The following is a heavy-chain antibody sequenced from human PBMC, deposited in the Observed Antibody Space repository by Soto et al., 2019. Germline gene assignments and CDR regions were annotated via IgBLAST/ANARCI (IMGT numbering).Heavy chain of an antibody. CDR2: IFSNDEK. J-gene: IGHJ6*02. V-gene: IGHV2-26*01. Sequence: QVTLKESGPVLVKPTETLTLTCTVSGFSLSNARMGVSWIRQPPGKALEWLAHIFSNDEKSYSTSLKSRLTISKDTSKSQVVLTMTNMDPVDTATYYCARIRGSPDYYYYGMDVWGQGTTVTVSS. D-gene: IGHD2-15*01. CDR3: ARIRGSPDYYYYGMDV. CDR1: GFSLSNARMG.